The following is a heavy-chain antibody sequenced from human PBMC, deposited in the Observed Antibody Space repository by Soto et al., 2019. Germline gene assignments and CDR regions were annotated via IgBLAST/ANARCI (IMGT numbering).Heavy chain of an antibody. V-gene: IGHV3-74*01. CDR2: IDEYGSTI. Sequence: GGSLRLSCAASGFTFSGYWMRWVRQVPGKGLLWVSRIDEYGSTINYADSVKGRFTISRDNARNTLYLEMNSLRAEDTALYYCTRDIGGKGAYWGPGTLVTVSS. CDR3: TRDIGGKGAY. D-gene: IGHD3-10*01. J-gene: IGHJ4*02. CDR1: GFTFSGYW.